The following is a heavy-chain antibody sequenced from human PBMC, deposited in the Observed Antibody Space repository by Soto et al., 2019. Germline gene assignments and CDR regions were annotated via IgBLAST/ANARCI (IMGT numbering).Heavy chain of an antibody. CDR2: MNPNSGNT. CDR1: GYTFTSYD. CDR3: AKELLTTGPPPGAYYYYYGMDV. Sequence: ASVKVSCKASGYTFTSYDINWVRQATGQGLEWMGWMNPNSGNTGYAQKFQGRVTMTRNTSISTAYMELSSLRSEDTAVYYCAKELLTTGPPPGAYYYYYGMDVWGQGTTVTVSS. V-gene: IGHV1-8*01. D-gene: IGHD4-4*01. J-gene: IGHJ6*02.